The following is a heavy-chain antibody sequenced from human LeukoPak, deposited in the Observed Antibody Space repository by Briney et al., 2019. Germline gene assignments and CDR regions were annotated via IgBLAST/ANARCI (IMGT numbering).Heavy chain of an antibody. CDR3: AAESGLGYCSSTSCYTGFDP. J-gene: IGHJ5*02. CDR2: IRYDGSNK. D-gene: IGHD2-2*02. CDR1: GFTFSSYG. Sequence: GGSLRLSCAASGFTFSSYGMHWVRQAPGKGLEWVAFIRYDGSNKYYADSVKGRFTISRDNSKNTLYLQMNSLRAEDTAVYYCAAESGLGYCSSTSCYTGFDPWGQGTLVTVSS. V-gene: IGHV3-30*02.